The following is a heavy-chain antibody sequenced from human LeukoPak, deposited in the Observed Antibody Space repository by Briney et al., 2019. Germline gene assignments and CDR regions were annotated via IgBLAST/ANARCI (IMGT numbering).Heavy chain of an antibody. Sequence: GEPLKISRKGSGYSFINYWIDWERQMPGKGLEWTGIIYPGDSDTRYSPSFQGQVTISADKSISTAYLQWSSLKASDTAMYYCARRVASASIVGASQYFYYWGWGTLVTVSS. J-gene: IGHJ4*02. CDR2: IYPGDSDT. CDR1: GYSFINYW. D-gene: IGHD1-26*01. CDR3: ARRVASASIVGASQYFYY. V-gene: IGHV5-51*01.